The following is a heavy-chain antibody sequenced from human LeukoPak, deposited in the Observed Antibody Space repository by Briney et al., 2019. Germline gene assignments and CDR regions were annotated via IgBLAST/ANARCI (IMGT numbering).Heavy chain of an antibody. D-gene: IGHD3-10*01. Sequence: ASVKVSCKASGYTFTGYYMHWVRQAPGQGLEWMGWINPNSGGTNYAQKFQGRVTMTRDTSISTAYMELSRLRSDDTAVYYCAASIRGNKYGDYGDYWGQGTLVTVSS. CDR3: AASIRGNKYGDYGDY. V-gene: IGHV1-2*02. J-gene: IGHJ4*02. CDR1: GYTFTGYY. CDR2: INPNSGGT.